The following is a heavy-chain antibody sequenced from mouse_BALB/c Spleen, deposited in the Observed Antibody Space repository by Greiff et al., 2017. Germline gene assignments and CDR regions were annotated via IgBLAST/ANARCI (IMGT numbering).Heavy chain of an antibody. CDR3: ARPDDGFFYCSLDV. CDR1: GFNIKDTY. J-gene: IGHJ4*01. CDR2: IDPANGST. Sequence: VQLQQSGAELVKPGASVKLSCTASGFNIKDTYMHWVKQRPEQGLEWIGRIDPANGSTKYDPKFQGKATITADTSSNTAYLQLSSLTSEDTAVYFCARPDDGFFYCSLDVWGQGTSGTVSS. D-gene: IGHD1-2*01. V-gene: IGHV14-3*02.